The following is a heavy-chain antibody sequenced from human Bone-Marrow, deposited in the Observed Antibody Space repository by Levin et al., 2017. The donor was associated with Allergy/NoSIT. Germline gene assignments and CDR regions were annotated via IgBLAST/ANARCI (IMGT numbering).Heavy chain of an antibody. V-gene: IGHV3-21*01. CDR1: GFTFSSYS. CDR3: ARVRALSSSGDAFDI. D-gene: IGHD6-6*01. CDR2: ISSSSSYI. Sequence: GGSLRLSCAASGFTFSSYSMNWVRQAPGKGLEWVSSISSSSSYIYYADSVKGRFTISRDNAKNSLYLQMNSLRAEDTAVYYCARVRALSSSGDAFDIWGQGTMVTVSS. J-gene: IGHJ3*02.